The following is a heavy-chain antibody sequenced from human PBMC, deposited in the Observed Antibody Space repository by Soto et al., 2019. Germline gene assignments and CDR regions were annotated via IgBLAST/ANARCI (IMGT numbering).Heavy chain of an antibody. CDR3: ARGRTIVSPGN. Sequence: GALVKVSCKASGYTFTGYQMHWVRQAPGQGLEWMGWFNPNSGGANYAQKFQGRVTMTGDTSISTAYMELNRLTSDDTAVYYCARGRTIVSPGNWGQGTLVTVS. D-gene: IGHD2-21*01. V-gene: IGHV1-2*02. J-gene: IGHJ4*02. CDR1: GYTFTGYQ. CDR2: FNPNSGGA.